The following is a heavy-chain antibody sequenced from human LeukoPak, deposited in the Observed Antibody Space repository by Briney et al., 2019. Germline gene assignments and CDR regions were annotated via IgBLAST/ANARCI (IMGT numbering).Heavy chain of an antibody. CDR3: ARSLSGWYAFDI. Sequence: GGSLRLSCAASGFTFIGYSMKWVRQAPGKGLEWVSSISSSSYYIYYADSVEGRFTISRDNAKNTLYLQMNSLRAEDTAVYYCARSLSGWYAFDIWGQGTMVTVSS. D-gene: IGHD6-19*01. J-gene: IGHJ3*02. CDR1: GFTFIGYS. CDR2: ISSSSYYI. V-gene: IGHV3-21*01.